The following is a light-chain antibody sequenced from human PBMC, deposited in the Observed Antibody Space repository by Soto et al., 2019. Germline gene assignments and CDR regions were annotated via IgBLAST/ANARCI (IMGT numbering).Light chain of an antibody. CDR3: QQRSNWPLIT. J-gene: IGKJ5*01. Sequence: EIVLTQSPATLSLSPGARATLSCRASQSVSRYLAWYQQKPGQAPRLLIYDASNRATGIPARFSGSGSGTDFTLTISSLEPEDFAVYYCQQRSNWPLITFGQGTRLEIK. V-gene: IGKV3-11*01. CDR2: DAS. CDR1: QSVSRY.